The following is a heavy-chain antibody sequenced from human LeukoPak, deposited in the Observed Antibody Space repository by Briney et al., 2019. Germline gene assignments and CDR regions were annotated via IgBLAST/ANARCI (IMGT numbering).Heavy chain of an antibody. CDR2: ITGSGTGT. CDR1: RFTFSSYV. CDR3: ANGGGGF. V-gene: IGHV3-23*01. J-gene: IGHJ4*02. Sequence: GGSLRLSCAASRFTFSSYVMSWVRQAPGKGLEWVSSITGSGTGTFYADSVRGRFTISRDNSKKTVYLQVNCWGVEDGVVYYCANGGGGFWGQGTLVTVSS. D-gene: IGHD3-16*01.